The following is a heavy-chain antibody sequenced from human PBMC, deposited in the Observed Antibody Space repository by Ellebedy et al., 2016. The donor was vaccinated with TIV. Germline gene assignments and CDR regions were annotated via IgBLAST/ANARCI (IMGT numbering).Heavy chain of an antibody. CDR2: ISGNSRDT. CDR1: GFTFSDFY. D-gene: IGHD4-17*01. CDR3: TRMTRVPDP. V-gene: IGHV3-11*06. J-gene: IGHJ5*02. Sequence: GESLKISXKASGFTFSDFYMSWIRQGPGKGLECLSYISGNSRDTNYADSVKGRFTIFRDNAKNSLFLQMNSLTAEDTALYFCTRMTRVPDPWGQGTLVTVSS.